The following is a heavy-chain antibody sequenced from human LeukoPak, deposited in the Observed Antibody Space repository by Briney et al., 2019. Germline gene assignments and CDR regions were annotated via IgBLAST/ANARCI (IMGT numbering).Heavy chain of an antibody. CDR1: GFTFSDYY. CDR2: ISSSGSTI. D-gene: IGHD2-2*01. CDR3: ARGIVVVPAAPPGWFDP. J-gene: IGHJ5*02. V-gene: IGHV3-11*04. Sequence: PGGSLRLSCAASGFTFSDYYMSWIRQAPGKGLEWVSYISSSGSTIYYADSVKGRFTISRDNAKNSLYLQMNSLRAEDTAVYYCARGIVVVPAAPPGWFDPWGQGTLVTVSS.